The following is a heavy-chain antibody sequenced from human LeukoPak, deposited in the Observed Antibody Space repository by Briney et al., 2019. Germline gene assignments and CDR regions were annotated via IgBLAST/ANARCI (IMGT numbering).Heavy chain of an antibody. J-gene: IGHJ3*02. D-gene: IGHD5-18*01. CDR1: GFTFSSYA. CDR2: ISGSGGST. CDR3: ARDKTRPDTAMVTGAFDI. V-gene: IGHV3-23*01. Sequence: GGSLRLSCAASGFTFSSYAMSWVRQAPGKGLEWVSAISGSGGSTYYADSVKGRFTISRDNSKNTLYLQMNSLRAEGTAVYYCARDKTRPDTAMVTGAFDIWGQGTMVTVSS.